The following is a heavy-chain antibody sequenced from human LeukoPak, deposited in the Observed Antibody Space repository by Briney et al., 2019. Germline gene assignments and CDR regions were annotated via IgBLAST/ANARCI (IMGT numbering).Heavy chain of an antibody. Sequence: SQTLSLTCTVSGGSISSGSYYWSRIQQPAGKGLEWIGRIYTSGSTNYNPSLKSRVTISVDTSKNQFSLKLSSVTAADTAVYYCARDRGTRRYFDYWGQGTLVTVSS. CDR1: GGSISSGSYY. CDR2: IYTSGST. D-gene: IGHD1-1*01. CDR3: ARDRGTRRYFDY. J-gene: IGHJ4*02. V-gene: IGHV4-61*02.